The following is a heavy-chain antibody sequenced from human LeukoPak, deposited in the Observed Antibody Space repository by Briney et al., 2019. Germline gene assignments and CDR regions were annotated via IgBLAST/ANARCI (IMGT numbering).Heavy chain of an antibody. D-gene: IGHD2-2*01. CDR2: INPNSGGT. CDR1: GYTFTGYY. Sequence: ASVKVPCKASGYTFTGYYMHWVRQAPGQGLEWMGWINPNSGGTNYAQKFQGRVTMTTDTSTSTAYMELRSLRSDDTAVYYCARDRVVPAAPLYNWFDPWGQGTLVTVSS. CDR3: ARDRVVPAAPLYNWFDP. V-gene: IGHV1-2*02. J-gene: IGHJ5*02.